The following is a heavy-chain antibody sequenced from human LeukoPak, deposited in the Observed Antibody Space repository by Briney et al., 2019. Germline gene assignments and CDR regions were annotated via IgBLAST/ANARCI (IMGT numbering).Heavy chain of an antibody. V-gene: IGHV4-34*01. D-gene: IGHD2-2*01. CDR1: GGSFSGYY. J-gene: IGHJ4*02. CDR3: AMGYCSSTSCYPFDY. CDR2: INHSGST. Sequence: SETLPLTCAVYGGSFSGYYWSWIRQPPGKGLEWIGEINHSGSTNYNPSLKSRVTISVDTSKNQFSLKLSSVTAADTAVYYCAMGYCSSTSCYPFDYWGQGTLVTVSS.